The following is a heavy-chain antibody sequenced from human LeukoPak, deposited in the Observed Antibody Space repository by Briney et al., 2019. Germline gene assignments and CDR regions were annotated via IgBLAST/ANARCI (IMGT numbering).Heavy chain of an antibody. CDR1: GFTFSTYS. V-gene: IGHV3-7*01. CDR3: AREWN. Sequence: GGSLRLSCAASGFTFSTYSINWVRQAPGKGPEWVASIKDDGSEIYYVDSVRGRFTISRDNAKNSLYLQMNSLRAEDTAVYYCAREWNWGQGSLVTVSS. CDR2: IKDDGSEI. J-gene: IGHJ4*02.